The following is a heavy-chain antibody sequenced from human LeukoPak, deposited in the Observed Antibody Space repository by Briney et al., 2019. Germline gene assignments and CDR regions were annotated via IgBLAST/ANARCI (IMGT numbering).Heavy chain of an antibody. CDR3: ARHVPEGAFDI. D-gene: IGHD2-2*01. J-gene: IGHJ3*02. CDR1: GGSISSGGYS. V-gene: IGHV4-61*08. CDR2: IYYSGST. Sequence: SETLSLTCAVSGGSISSGGYSWSWIRQPPGKGLEWIGYIYYSGSTNYNPSLKSRVTISVDTSKNQFSLKLSSVTAADTAVYYCARHVPEGAFDIWGQGTMVTVSS.